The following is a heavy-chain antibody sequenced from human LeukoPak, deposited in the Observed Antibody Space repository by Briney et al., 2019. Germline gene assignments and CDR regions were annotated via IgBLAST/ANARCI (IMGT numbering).Heavy chain of an antibody. Sequence: PGGCLRLSCAASGFTFSNDWMHWVRQAPGKGLVWVSRINSGGSITTYADSVKGRFTISRDNAKNTLYLQMSSLRAEDTGVYYCARALGSIVDFWGQGTLVTVSS. V-gene: IGHV3-74*01. CDR1: GFTFSNDW. J-gene: IGHJ4*02. CDR3: ARALGSIVDF. D-gene: IGHD6-6*01. CDR2: INSGGSIT.